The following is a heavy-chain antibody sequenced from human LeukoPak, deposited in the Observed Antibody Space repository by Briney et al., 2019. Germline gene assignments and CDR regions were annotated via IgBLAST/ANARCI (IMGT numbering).Heavy chain of an antibody. CDR2: IKSKTDGETT. D-gene: IGHD3-10*01. Sequence: GGSLRLSCAASGFIVTSNYMSWVRQAPGKGLEWVGRIKSKTDGETTDYAAPVKDRFTVSRGDSKDTLYLQMSSLKAEDTAVYYCTTNAGSYGIDVWGQGTMVTVSS. CDR1: GFIVTSNY. J-gene: IGHJ3*01. CDR3: TTNAGSYGIDV. V-gene: IGHV3-15*01.